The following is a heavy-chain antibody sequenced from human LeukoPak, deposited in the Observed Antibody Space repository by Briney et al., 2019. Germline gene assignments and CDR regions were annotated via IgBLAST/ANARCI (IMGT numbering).Heavy chain of an antibody. CDR1: GYTFTSYY. D-gene: IGHD4-17*01. Sequence: ASVKVSSKASGYTFTSYYMHWVRQAPGQGLEWMGIINPSGGSTSYAQKFQGRVTMTRDTSTSTVYMELSSLRSEDTAVYYCARDTAVTTEIGPYYFDYWGQGTLVTVSS. V-gene: IGHV1-46*01. J-gene: IGHJ4*02. CDR2: INPSGGST. CDR3: ARDTAVTTEIGPYYFDY.